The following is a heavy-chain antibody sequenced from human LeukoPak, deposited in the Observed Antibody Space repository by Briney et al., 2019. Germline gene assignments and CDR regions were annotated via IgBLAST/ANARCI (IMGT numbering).Heavy chain of an antibody. J-gene: IGHJ4*02. CDR3: ARGIHASGGYGSGSYYPY. V-gene: IGHV3-23*01. Sequence: QPGGSVRLSCVGSGFMFSRYGLIWVRQAPGKGLEWVSGIHGNGETTYYGDSVKGRFTISRDNAKNSLYLQMNSLRAEDTAVYYCARGIHASGGYGSGSYYPYWGQGTLVTVSS. D-gene: IGHD3-10*01. CDR1: GFMFSRYG. CDR2: IHGNGETT.